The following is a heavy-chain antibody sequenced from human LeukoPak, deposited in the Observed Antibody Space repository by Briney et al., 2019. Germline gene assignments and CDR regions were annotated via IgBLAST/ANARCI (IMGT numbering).Heavy chain of an antibody. CDR3: ARDPGGYSGSYYYRFDY. V-gene: IGHV3-33*05. CDR2: ISFDGSIK. Sequence: GKSLRLSCAASGFTFYTIGMHWVRQAPGKGLEWVAVISFDGSIKYYADSVKGRFTISRDNAKNSLYLQMNSLRAEDTAVYYCARDPGGYSGSYYYRFDYWGQGTLVTVSS. D-gene: IGHD1-26*01. CDR1: GFTFYTIG. J-gene: IGHJ4*02.